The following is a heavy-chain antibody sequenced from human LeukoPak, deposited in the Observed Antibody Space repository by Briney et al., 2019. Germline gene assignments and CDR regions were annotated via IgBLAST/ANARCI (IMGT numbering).Heavy chain of an antibody. Sequence: GGSLRLSCAASGFTFSDYYMSWIRQAPGKGLEWVGRIKSKTDGGTTDYAAPVKGRFTISRDDSKNTLYLQMNSLKTEDTAVYYCTTDRWPTGSYYDWGQGTLVTVSS. CDR3: TTDRWPTGSYYD. CDR2: IKSKTDGGTT. CDR1: GFTFSDYY. J-gene: IGHJ4*02. D-gene: IGHD1-26*01. V-gene: IGHV3-15*01.